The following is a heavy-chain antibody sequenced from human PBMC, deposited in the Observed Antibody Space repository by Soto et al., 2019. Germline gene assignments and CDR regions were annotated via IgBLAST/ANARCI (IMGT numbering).Heavy chain of an antibody. Sequence: EVQLVESGGGLVQPGGSLRLSCAASGLTFSSYWMHWVRQAPGKGLVWVSRIGTDGSVTTYADSVKGRFTISRDNAKNTLYLQMNSLRTEDTAVYYCARVPYISGWWGFDYWRHGTMVTVS. D-gene: IGHD6-19*01. J-gene: IGHJ4*01. CDR1: GLTFSSYW. CDR2: IGTDGSVT. V-gene: IGHV3-74*01. CDR3: ARVPYISGWWGFDY.